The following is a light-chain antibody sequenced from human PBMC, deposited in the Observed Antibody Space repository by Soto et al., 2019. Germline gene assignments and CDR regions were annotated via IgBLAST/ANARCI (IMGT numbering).Light chain of an antibody. J-gene: IGKJ4*01. Sequence: DIHMTQSPSSLSASVGDRVTITCRASQNIKKFLNWYQQRPGKAPSALIHATSTMQTGVSSRFSGSGSETVFTLSITSLQHEDFATYFSHKIYSSPLTFGGGTKVEL. CDR1: QNIKKF. CDR3: HKIYSSPLT. V-gene: IGKV1-39*01. CDR2: ATS.